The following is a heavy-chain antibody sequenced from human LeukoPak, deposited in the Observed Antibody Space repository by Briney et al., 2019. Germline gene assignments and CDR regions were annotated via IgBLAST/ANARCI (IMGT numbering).Heavy chain of an antibody. J-gene: IGHJ3*02. CDR2: IIPILGIA. V-gene: IGHV1-69*04. CDR1: GGTFSSYA. CDR3: ATNRDYGYSSSWSNAFGI. Sequence: GASVKVSCKASGGTFSSYAISWVRQAPGQGLEWMGRIIPILGIANYAQKFQGRVTITADKSTSTAYMELSSLRSEDTAVYYCATNRDYGYSSSWSNAFGIWGQGTMVTVSS. D-gene: IGHD6-13*01.